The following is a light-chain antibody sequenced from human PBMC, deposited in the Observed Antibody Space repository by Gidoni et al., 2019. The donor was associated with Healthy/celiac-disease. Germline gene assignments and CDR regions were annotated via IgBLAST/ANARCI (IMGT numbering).Light chain of an antibody. V-gene: IGKV3-11*01. CDR1: QSVSSS. CDR2: DAS. CDR3: QQRSNWLFT. J-gene: IGKJ3*01. Sequence: DIVLTQSPATLSLSPGERATLSCRASQSVSSSLAWYQQKPAQPPRLLIYDASDRATGIPARFSGSGSATDFTLTISSLVPEDFAVYYCQQRSNWLFTFGPGTKVDIK.